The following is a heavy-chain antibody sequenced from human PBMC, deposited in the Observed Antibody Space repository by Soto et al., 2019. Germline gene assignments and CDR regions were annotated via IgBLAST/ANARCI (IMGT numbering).Heavy chain of an antibody. Sequence: PSETLSLTCTVSGGSISSSSYYWGWIRQPPGKGLEWIGSIYYSGSTYYNPSLKSRVTISVDTSKNQFSLKLSSVTAADTAVYYCARRSSNYYDFWSGYFLWFDPWGQGTLVTVSS. CDR3: ARRSSNYYDFWSGYFLWFDP. D-gene: IGHD3-3*01. CDR2: IYYSGST. V-gene: IGHV4-39*01. J-gene: IGHJ5*02. CDR1: GGSISSSSYY.